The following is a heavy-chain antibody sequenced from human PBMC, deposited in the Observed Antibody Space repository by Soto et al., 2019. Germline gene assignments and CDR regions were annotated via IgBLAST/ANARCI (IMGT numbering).Heavy chain of an antibody. J-gene: IGHJ3*02. CDR3: ASSCSSTSCYVLGAFDI. D-gene: IGHD2-2*01. CDR1: GFTFSDYY. V-gene: IGHV3-11*01. Sequence: ESGGGLVKPGGSLRLSCAASGFTFSDYYMSWIRQAPGKGLEWVSYISSSGSTIYYADSVKGRFTISRDNAKNSLYLQMNSLRAEDTAVYYCASSCSSTSCYVLGAFDIWGQGTMVTVSS. CDR2: ISSSGSTI.